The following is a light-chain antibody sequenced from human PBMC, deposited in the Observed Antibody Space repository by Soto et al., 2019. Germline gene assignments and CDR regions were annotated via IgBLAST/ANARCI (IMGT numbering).Light chain of an antibody. Sequence: EVVLTQSPATLSLSPGESATLSCRASQSVSVNFAWYQQKPGQAPRPLIYSASDRAPGIPARFSGRGSGTYFTLTISSLEPEDFAVYYCQERNRWLRGTFGGGTKVEIK. V-gene: IGKV3-11*01. CDR3: QERNRWLRGT. CDR1: QSVSVN. J-gene: IGKJ4*01. CDR2: SAS.